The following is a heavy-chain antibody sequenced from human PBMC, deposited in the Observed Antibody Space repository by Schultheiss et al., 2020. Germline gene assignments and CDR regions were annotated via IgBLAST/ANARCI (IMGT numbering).Heavy chain of an antibody. CDR3: ARVRGGGYFVDY. Sequence: SETLSLTCTVSGGSISSSSYYWGWIRQPPGKGLEWIGSIYYSGSTYYNPSLKSRVTISVDTSKNQFSLRLSSVTAADTAVYYCARVRGGGYFVDYWGQGTLVTVSS. CDR1: GGSISSSSYY. D-gene: IGHD1-26*01. V-gene: IGHV4-39*07. CDR2: IYYSGST. J-gene: IGHJ4*02.